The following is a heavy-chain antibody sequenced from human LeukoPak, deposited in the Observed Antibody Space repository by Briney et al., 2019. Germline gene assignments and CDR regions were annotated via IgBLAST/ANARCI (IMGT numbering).Heavy chain of an antibody. CDR3: ARSIAVAGYDYFDY. CDR1: GFTFSSYS. V-gene: IGHV3-21*01. Sequence: GGSLRLSCAASGFTFSSYSMDWVRPAPGKGPGWVSSISSSSRYIYYADSVKGRFTISRDNAKNSLYLQMNSLRAEETAVYYCARSIAVAGYDYFDYWGQGTLVTVSS. J-gene: IGHJ4*02. D-gene: IGHD6-19*01. CDR2: ISSSSRYI.